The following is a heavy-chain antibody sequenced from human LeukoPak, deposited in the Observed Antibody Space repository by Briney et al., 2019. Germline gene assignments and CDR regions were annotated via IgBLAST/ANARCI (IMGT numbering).Heavy chain of an antibody. V-gene: IGHV3-23*01. CDR3: AKDLGSSWSFDY. CDR1: GFTFSSYA. CDR2: ISGSGGST. Sequence: PGGSLRLSCAASGFTFSSYAMSWVRQAPGKGLEWVSAISGSGGSTYYADSMKGRFTISRDNSKNTLYLQMNSLRAEDTAVYYCAKDLGSSWSFDYWGQGTLVIVSS. D-gene: IGHD6-13*01. J-gene: IGHJ4*02.